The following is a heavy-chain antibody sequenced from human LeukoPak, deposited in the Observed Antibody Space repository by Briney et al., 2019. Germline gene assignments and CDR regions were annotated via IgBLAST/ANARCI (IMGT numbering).Heavy chain of an antibody. Sequence: GGSLRLSCAASGFTVSSNYMSWVRQAPGKGLEWVSVIYSGGSTYYADSVKGRFTISRDNSKSTLYLQMNSLGAEDTAVYYCARDPNTYYYDSSGYLDYWGQGTLVTVSS. V-gene: IGHV3-53*05. CDR2: IYSGGST. CDR1: GFTVSSNY. CDR3: ARDPNTYYYDSSGYLDY. D-gene: IGHD3-22*01. J-gene: IGHJ4*02.